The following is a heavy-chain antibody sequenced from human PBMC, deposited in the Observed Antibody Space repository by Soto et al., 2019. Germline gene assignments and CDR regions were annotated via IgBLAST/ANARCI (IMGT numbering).Heavy chain of an antibody. D-gene: IGHD6-13*01. CDR2: INPASGST. Sequence: QVQLVQSGAEVKKPGASVKLSCRTSGYTFTHYYIHWVRQAPGQGLEWLAIINPASGSTNYAQDFQGRVTLTMDTSTTTVYMELSGLRAEDTAIFYCARDLAAGDLWGQGTLVIVSS. J-gene: IGHJ5*02. CDR1: GYTFTHYY. V-gene: IGHV1-46*01. CDR3: ARDLAAGDL.